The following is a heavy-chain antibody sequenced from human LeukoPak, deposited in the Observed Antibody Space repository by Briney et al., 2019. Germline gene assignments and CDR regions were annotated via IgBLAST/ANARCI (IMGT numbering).Heavy chain of an antibody. CDR3: ARGISHYERSGNHGYFDY. CDR2: ISGHASST. V-gene: IGHV3-74*01. Sequence: PGGSLRLSCAVSGFSFSNYWMHWVRQVPGKGLVWVSRISGHASSTSYADSVKGRFTISRDNAKNTLYLQMDSLSAEDTAVYYCARGISHYERSGNHGYFDYWGQGTLVPVSS. J-gene: IGHJ4*02. D-gene: IGHD3-22*01. CDR1: GFSFSNYW.